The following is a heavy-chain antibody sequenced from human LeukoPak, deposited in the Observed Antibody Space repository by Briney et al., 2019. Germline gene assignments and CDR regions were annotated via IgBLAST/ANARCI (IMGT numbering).Heavy chain of an antibody. CDR2: IYYSGST. D-gene: IGHD6-13*01. CDR3: ARTIAAAGQVWFDP. Sequence: PSETLSLTCTVSGGSISSGDYYWSWIRQPPGKGLEWIGYIYYSGSTYYNPSLKSRVTISVDTSKNQFSLKLSSVTAADTAVYSCARTIAAAGQVWFDPWGQGTLVTVSS. CDR1: GGSISSGDYY. V-gene: IGHV4-30-4*01. J-gene: IGHJ5*02.